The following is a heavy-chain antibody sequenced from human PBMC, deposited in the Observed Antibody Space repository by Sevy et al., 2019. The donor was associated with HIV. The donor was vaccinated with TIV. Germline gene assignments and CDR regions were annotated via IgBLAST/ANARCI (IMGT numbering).Heavy chain of an antibody. CDR3: AREQLSTFGGVIAPFDY. CDR1: GGSFSGYY. J-gene: IGHJ4*02. V-gene: IGHV4-34*01. Sequence: SDTLSLTCAVYGGSFSGYYWSWIRQPPGKGLEWIGEINHSGSTNYNPSLKSRVTISVDTSKNQFSLKLSSVTAADTAVYYCAREQLSTFGGVIAPFDYWGQGTLVTVSS. CDR2: INHSGST. D-gene: IGHD3-16*02.